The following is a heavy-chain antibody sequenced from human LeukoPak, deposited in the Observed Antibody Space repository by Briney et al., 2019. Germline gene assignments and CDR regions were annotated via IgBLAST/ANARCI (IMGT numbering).Heavy chain of an antibody. D-gene: IGHD6-13*01. J-gene: IGHJ4*02. Sequence: ASVKVSCKASGYTFTTYGVSWVRQAPGLGLEWMGWMNPNSGNTGYAQKFQGRVTMTRNTSISTAYMELSSLRSEDTAVYYCARGIAAADYWGQGTLVTVSS. CDR2: MNPNSGNT. CDR1: GYTFTTYG. CDR3: ARGIAAADY. V-gene: IGHV1-8*02.